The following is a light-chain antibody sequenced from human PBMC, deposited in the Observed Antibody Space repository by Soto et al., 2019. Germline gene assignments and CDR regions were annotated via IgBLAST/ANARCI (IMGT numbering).Light chain of an antibody. CDR2: GAS. CDR3: QQYNYWPPIT. J-gene: IGKJ5*01. CDR1: QSVSIN. Sequence: TQAPDTLSVTPGERATLSCRASQSVSINLAWYQQKLGQAPRLLIYGASNRATGIPDRFSGSGSGTDFTLTISSLQSEDFAVYYCQQYNYWPPITFGQGTRLEIK. V-gene: IGKV3D-15*01.